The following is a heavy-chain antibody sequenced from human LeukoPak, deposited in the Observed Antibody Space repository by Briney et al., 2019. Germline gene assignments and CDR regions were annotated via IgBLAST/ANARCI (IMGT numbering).Heavy chain of an antibody. Sequence: CNADSVKGRFTISRDNSKNTLYLQMNSLRAEDTAVYYCARVSSAYDSSGSNWGQGTLVTVSS. D-gene: IGHD3-22*01. V-gene: IGHV3-30*01. CDR3: ARVSSAYDSSGSN. J-gene: IGHJ4*02.